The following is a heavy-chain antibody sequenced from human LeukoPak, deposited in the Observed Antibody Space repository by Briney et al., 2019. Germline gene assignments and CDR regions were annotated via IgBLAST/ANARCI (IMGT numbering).Heavy chain of an antibody. CDR3: ARRITIATAGWGYGMDV. CDR2: IRHDGSDK. J-gene: IGHJ6*02. Sequence: GGSLRLSCAASGFTFNNHWMSWVRQAPGKGLEWVANIRHDGSDKKYVDSVKGRFTISRDNAENSLFLQMNSLRAEDTAVYYCARRITIATAGWGYGMDVWGQGTTVTVSS. V-gene: IGHV3-7*03. D-gene: IGHD6-13*01. CDR1: GFTFNNHW.